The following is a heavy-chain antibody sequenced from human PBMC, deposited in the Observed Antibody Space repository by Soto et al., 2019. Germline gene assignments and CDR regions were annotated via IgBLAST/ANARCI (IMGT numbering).Heavy chain of an antibody. CDR1: GFTFSDYY. J-gene: IGHJ6*02. Sequence: TGGSLRLSCAASGFTFSDYYMSWIRQAPGKGLEWASYISSSSSTIYYADSVKGRFTISRDNAKNSLYLQMNSLRSEDTAVYYCARLDYGGRNYYYYGMDVWGQGTTVTVSS. V-gene: IGHV3-11*01. CDR2: ISSSSSTI. D-gene: IGHD4-17*01. CDR3: ARLDYGGRNYYYYGMDV.